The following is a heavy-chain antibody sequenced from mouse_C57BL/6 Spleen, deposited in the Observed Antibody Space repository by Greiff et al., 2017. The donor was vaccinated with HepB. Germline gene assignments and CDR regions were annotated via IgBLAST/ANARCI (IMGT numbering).Heavy chain of an antibody. CDR2: INPNNGGT. V-gene: IGHV1-18*01. D-gene: IGHD1-1*01. J-gene: IGHJ4*01. Sequence: VQLQQSGPELVEPGASVKIPCKASGYTFTDYNMDWVKQSHGKSLEWIGDINPNNGGTIYNQKFKGKATLTVDKSSSTAYMELRSLTSEDTAVYYCARNDYYGSSLSYAMDYWGQGTSVTVSS. CDR1: GYTFTDYN. CDR3: ARNDYYGSSLSYAMDY.